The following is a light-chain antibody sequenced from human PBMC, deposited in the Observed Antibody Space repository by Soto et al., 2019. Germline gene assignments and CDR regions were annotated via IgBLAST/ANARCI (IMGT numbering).Light chain of an antibody. V-gene: IGKV3-20*01. J-gene: IGKJ4*01. CDR1: QSVSSSY. CDR2: GAS. CDR3: QQYNSPLT. Sequence: VMTQSPGTLSLSPGERATLSCRASQSVSSSYLAWYQQKPRQAPRLLIYGASNRATGIPERFSGSGSGTDFTLTISRLDHEDFAVYYCQQYNSPLTFGGGTKVDIK.